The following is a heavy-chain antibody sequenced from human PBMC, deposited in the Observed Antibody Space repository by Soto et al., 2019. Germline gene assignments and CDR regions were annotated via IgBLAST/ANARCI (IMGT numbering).Heavy chain of an antibody. CDR3: TTDVSTMIVVVHPYPIDY. CDR1: GFTFRSHG. D-gene: IGHD3-22*01. V-gene: IGHV3-15*04. J-gene: IGHJ4*02. Sequence: PGGSLRLSCVASGFTFRSHGMHWVRQAPGKGLEWVADISYDGSKTDGGTTDYAAPVKGRFTISRDDSKNTLYLQMNSLKTEDTAVYYCTTDVSTMIVVVHPYPIDYWGQGTLVTVSS. CDR2: SYDGSKTDGGTT.